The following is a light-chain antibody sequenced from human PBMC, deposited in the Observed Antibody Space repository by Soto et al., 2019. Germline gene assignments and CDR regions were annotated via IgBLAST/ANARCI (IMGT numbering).Light chain of an antibody. CDR3: SSYTSSSTPYVV. V-gene: IGLV2-14*01. J-gene: IGLJ2*01. CDR1: SSDVGAYKY. Sequence: QSALTQPASVSGSPGQSITISCTGTSSDVGAYKYVSWYQQQPGEAPKLMIYEVSNRPSGVSNRFSGSKSGNTASLTISGLQAEDEADYYCSSYTSSSTPYVVFGGGTKLTVL. CDR2: EVS.